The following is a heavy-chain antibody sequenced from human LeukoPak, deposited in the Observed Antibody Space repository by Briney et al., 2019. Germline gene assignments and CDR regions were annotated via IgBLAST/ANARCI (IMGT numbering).Heavy chain of an antibody. D-gene: IGHD6-19*01. CDR3: VRDSSGNFDY. J-gene: IGHJ4*02. V-gene: IGHV1-3*01. CDR1: GYTFSTYA. CDR2: INAGNGNT. Sequence: ASVKVSCKASGYTFSTYAIHWVRQAPGQRLKWMGWINAGNGNTKYSQKFQGRVTITRDTSATTAYMELISLSFEDTAVYYCVRDSSGNFDYWGQGTLVTVSS.